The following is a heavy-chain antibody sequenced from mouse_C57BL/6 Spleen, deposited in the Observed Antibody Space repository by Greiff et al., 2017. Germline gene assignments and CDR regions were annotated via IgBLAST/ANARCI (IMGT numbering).Heavy chain of an antibody. Sequence: EVKLQESGTVLARPGASVKLSCKASGYTFTSYWMHWVKQRPGQGLEWIGAIYPGNSDTSYNQKFKGKATLTAVTSASTAFMELSSLTNEDSAVYYCTRAITTVVATNYWGQGTTLTVSS. V-gene: IGHV1-5*01. CDR3: TRAITTVVATNY. J-gene: IGHJ2*01. D-gene: IGHD1-1*01. CDR2: IYPGNSDT. CDR1: GYTFTSYW.